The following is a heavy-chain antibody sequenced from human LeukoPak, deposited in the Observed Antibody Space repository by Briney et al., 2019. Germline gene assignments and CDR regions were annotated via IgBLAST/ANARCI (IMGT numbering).Heavy chain of an antibody. CDR3: ARLSAMVRGPEDIFYFEY. Sequence: GGSLRLSCAASGFTFSSYAMSWVRQAPGKGLEWVSAISGSGGSTYYADSVKGRFTIPRDNSKNTLYLQMTSLRVEDTAVYYCARLSAMVRGPEDIFYFEYWGLGTLVTVSS. V-gene: IGHV3-23*01. CDR2: ISGSGGST. CDR1: GFTFSSYA. D-gene: IGHD3-10*01. J-gene: IGHJ4*02.